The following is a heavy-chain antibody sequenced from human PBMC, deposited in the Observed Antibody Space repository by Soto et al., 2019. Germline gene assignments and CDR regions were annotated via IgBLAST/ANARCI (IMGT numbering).Heavy chain of an antibody. D-gene: IGHD3-3*01. V-gene: IGHV4-59*01. CDR2: IYYSGST. CDR1: GGSISSYY. J-gene: IGHJ6*03. Sequence: ETLSLTCTVSGGSISSYYWSWIRQPPGKGLEWIGYIYYSGSTNYNPSLKSRVTISVDTSKNQFSLKLSSVTAADTAVYYCARTEPPYDFWSGRKYYYYMDVWGKGTTVTVSS. CDR3: ARTEPPYDFWSGRKYYYYMDV.